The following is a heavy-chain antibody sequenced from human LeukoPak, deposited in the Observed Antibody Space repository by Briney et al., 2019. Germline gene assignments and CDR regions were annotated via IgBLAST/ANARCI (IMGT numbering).Heavy chain of an antibody. D-gene: IGHD3-22*01. CDR1: GGSIFSGDYY. J-gene: IGHJ5*02. CDR3: ARGDYNDGAGYLDH. CDR2: IYYNGIT. V-gene: IGHV4-30-4*01. Sequence: SETLSLTCTVSGGSIFSGDYYWNWIRQPPGKGLEWIGYIYYNGITYYNPSLESRVAISVDTSKNQFSLKLSSVTAADTAVYYCARGDYNDGAGYLDHWGQGTLVPVSS.